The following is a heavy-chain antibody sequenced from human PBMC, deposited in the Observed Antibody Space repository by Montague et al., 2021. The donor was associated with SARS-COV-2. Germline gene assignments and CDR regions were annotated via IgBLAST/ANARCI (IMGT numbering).Heavy chain of an antibody. Sequence: SETLSLTCAGDLHCGSRGTQAQIGRPPVWTPVSLEYSKPTWSSNNNPSLKSRVTISIDTSKNQFSLNLNSVTAADGAVYYCASPGGYCSGGSCYYVYWGQGTLVTVPS. V-gene: IGHV4-34*11. CDR3: ASPGGYCSGGSCYYVY. CDR2: SKPTWSS. CDR1: LHCGSRGT. J-gene: IGHJ1*01. D-gene: IGHD2-15*01.